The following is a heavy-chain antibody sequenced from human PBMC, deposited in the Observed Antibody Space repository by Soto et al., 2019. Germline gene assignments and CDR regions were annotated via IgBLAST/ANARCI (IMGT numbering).Heavy chain of an antibody. CDR2: ISGSGGST. CDR3: ASAAREYYYYGIDV. CDR1: GFTFSSYA. J-gene: IGHJ6*04. V-gene: IGHV3-23*01. Sequence: GSLRLSCAASGFTFSSYAMSWVRQAPGKGLEWVSAISGSGGSTYYADSVKGRFTISRDNSKNTLYLQMNSLRAEDTAVYYCASAAREYYYYGIDVWGKGTTVTVYS.